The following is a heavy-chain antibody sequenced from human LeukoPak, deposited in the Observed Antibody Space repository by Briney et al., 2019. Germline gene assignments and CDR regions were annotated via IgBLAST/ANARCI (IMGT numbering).Heavy chain of an antibody. V-gene: IGHV3-74*01. CDR1: GFTFSSDW. Sequence: GGSLRLSCAASGFTFSSDWMHWVRQAPGKGLVWVSRINSDGSSTSYADSVKGRFTISRDNAKNSLYLQMNSLRAEDTALYYCAKDIEGYDYLIDYWGQGTLVTVSS. CDR2: INSDGSST. J-gene: IGHJ4*02. D-gene: IGHD5-12*01. CDR3: AKDIEGYDYLIDY.